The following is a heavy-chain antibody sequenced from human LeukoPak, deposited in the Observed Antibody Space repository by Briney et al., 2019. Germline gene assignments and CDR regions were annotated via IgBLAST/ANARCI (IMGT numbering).Heavy chain of an antibody. Sequence: SGTLSLSCTVSGDSISSYYWSWIRQPPGKGLEWIGYIYNSETTNYNPSLESRVTISEDTSKTQFFLMLTSVTAADTAVYYCARVVYSHYWPEGMDVWGQGTTVTVSS. CDR3: ARVVYSHYWPEGMDV. J-gene: IGHJ6*02. V-gene: IGHV4-59*12. CDR1: GDSISSYY. D-gene: IGHD4-11*01. CDR2: IYNSETT.